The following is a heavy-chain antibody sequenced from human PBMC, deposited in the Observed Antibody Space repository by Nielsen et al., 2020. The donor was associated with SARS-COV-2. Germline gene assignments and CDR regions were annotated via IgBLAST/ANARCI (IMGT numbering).Heavy chain of an antibody. CDR1: GFTFSSYA. CDR2: ISGSGGST. Sequence: GESLKISCAASGFTFSSYAMSWVRQAPGKGLEWVSAISGSGGSTYYADSVKGRFTISRDNSKNTLYLQMNSLRAEDTAVYYCAKDGNSYGYFDYWGQGTLVTVSS. V-gene: IGHV3-23*01. CDR3: AKDGNSYGYFDY. D-gene: IGHD5-18*01. J-gene: IGHJ4*02.